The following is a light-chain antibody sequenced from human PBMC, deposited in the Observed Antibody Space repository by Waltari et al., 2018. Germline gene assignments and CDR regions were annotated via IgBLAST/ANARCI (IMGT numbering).Light chain of an antibody. CDR3: QQFYHSPPT. CDR2: WAS. CDR1: QSVLLTSNNKNY. Sequence: DCEMTQSPDSLAVSLGERATIHCKSSQSVLLTSNNKNYLAWYQQKPGQPPKLLIYWASTRESGVPDRFSGSGSGTDFSLTISSLQAEDVAVYYCQQFYHSPPTFGGGTKVEIK. V-gene: IGKV4-1*01. J-gene: IGKJ4*01.